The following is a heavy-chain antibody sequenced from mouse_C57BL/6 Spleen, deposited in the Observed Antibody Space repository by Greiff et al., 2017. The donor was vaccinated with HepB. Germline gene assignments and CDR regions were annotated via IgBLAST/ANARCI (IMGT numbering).Heavy chain of an antibody. V-gene: IGHV1-26*01. CDR1: GYTFTDYY. CDR3: ARSERIYYYGSSYDDY. J-gene: IGHJ2*01. Sequence: VQLQQSGPELVKPGASVKISCKASGYTFTDYYMNWVKQSHGKSLEWIGDINPNNGGTSYNQKFKGKATLTVDKSSSTAYMELRSLTSEDSAVYYCARSERIYYYGSSYDDYWGQGTTLTVSS. CDR2: INPNNGGT. D-gene: IGHD1-1*01.